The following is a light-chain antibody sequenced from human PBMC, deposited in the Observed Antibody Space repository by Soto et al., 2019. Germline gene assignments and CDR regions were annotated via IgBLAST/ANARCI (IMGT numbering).Light chain of an antibody. CDR1: STNIGAGYD. J-gene: IGLJ3*02. CDR2: GNS. CDR3: QSYDSSLSSWV. V-gene: IGLV1-40*01. Sequence: QSVLTQPPSVSGAPGQRVTISCTGSSTNIGAGYDVHWYQQLPGTAPKLLIYGNSNRPSGVPDRFSGSKSGTSASLAITGLLPEDEADYYCQSYDSSLSSWVFGGGTKLTIL.